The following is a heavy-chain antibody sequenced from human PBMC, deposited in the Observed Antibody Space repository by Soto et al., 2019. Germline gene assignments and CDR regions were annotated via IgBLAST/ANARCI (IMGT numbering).Heavy chain of an antibody. CDR3: ARDPDHYYDSSGPWDYYGMDV. CDR1: GGSISSGGYY. CDR2: IYYSGST. D-gene: IGHD3-22*01. V-gene: IGHV4-31*03. J-gene: IGHJ6*02. Sequence: PSETLSLTCTVSGGSISSGGYYWSWIRQHPGKGLEWIGYIYYSGSTYYNPSLKSRVTISVDTSKSQFSLKLSSVTAADTAVYYCARDPDHYYDSSGPWDYYGMDVWGQGTTVTVSS.